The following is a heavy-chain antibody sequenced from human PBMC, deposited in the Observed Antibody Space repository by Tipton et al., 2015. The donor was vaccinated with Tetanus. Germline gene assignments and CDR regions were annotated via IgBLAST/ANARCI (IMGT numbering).Heavy chain of an antibody. CDR3: ARGGIAAARGGLDY. J-gene: IGHJ4*02. CDR2: THDSGKT. CDR1: GDSISSYY. Sequence: TLSLTCSVSGDSISSYYWSWIRQPPGKGLEWIGYTHDSGKTNTNPSLQSRVSISVDTSKNQFSLELTSVTAADTAVYYCARGGIAAARGGLDYWGQGTLVTVSS. V-gene: IGHV4-59*01. D-gene: IGHD6-13*01.